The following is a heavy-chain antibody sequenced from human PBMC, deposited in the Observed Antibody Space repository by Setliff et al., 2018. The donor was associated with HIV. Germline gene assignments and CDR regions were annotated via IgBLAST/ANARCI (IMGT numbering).Heavy chain of an antibody. Sequence: SETLSLTCTLYGGSLTNYYWTWIRQSPEKGLEWIGEIVDSGSTNYSPSLKSRVTISLDTSKKQFSLRLNSVTAADTGVYYCARAPSCADNWCYMYYYYYYGMDVWVPETLLVTVSS. CDR2: IVDSGST. CDR1: GGSLTNYY. D-gene: IGHD2-8*01. CDR3: ARAPSCADNWCYMYYYYYYGMDV. J-gene: IGHJ6*02. V-gene: IGHV4-34*12.